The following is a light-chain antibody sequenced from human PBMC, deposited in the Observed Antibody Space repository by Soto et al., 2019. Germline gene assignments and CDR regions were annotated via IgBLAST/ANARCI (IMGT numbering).Light chain of an antibody. CDR1: SSDVGGYNY. V-gene: IGLV2-8*01. CDR3: SSFVGDNNVV. Sequence: QSALTQPPSASGSPGQSVTISCTGTSSDVGGYNYVSWYQQHPGKAPKLMIYDVSKRPSGVPDRFSGSKSGNTASLTVSGLQGEDEADYYCSSFVGDNNVVFGGGTKVTVL. CDR2: DVS. J-gene: IGLJ3*02.